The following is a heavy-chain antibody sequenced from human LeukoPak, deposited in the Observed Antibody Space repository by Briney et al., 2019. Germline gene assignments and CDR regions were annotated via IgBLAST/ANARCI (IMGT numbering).Heavy chain of an antibody. CDR1: GYTFTSYD. V-gene: IGHV1-8*01. CDR2: MNPNSGNT. D-gene: IGHD5-18*01. J-gene: IGHJ3*02. Sequence: ASVKVSCKAPGYTFTSYDINWVRQATGQGLEWMGWMNPNSGNTGYAQKFQGRVTMTRNTSISTAYMELSSLRSEDTAVYYCALCGYSYGYEDDAFDIWGQGTMVTVSS. CDR3: ALCGYSYGYEDDAFDI.